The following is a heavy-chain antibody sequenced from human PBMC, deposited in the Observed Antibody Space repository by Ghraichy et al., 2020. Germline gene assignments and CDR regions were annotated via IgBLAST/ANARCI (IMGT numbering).Heavy chain of an antibody. CDR1: GDSVSSNSAA. J-gene: IGHJ6*02. Sequence: SQTLSLTCAISGDSVSSNSAAWNWIRQSPSRGLEWLGRTYYRSKWYNDYAVSVKSRITINPDTSKNQFSLQLNSVTPEDTAVYYCARDPSVGANTGGFYYYYGMDVWGQGTTVTVSS. CDR2: TYYRSKWYN. V-gene: IGHV6-1*01. D-gene: IGHD1-26*01. CDR3: ARDPSVGANTGGFYYYYGMDV.